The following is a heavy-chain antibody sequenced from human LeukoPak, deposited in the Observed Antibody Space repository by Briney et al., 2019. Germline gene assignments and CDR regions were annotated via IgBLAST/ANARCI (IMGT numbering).Heavy chain of an antibody. CDR2: ISSSSSYT. CDR1: GFTFSSYS. Sequence: GGSLRLSCAASGFTFSSYSMNWVRQAPGKGLEWVSSISSSSSYTYYADSVKGRFTISRDNSDNTVSLQMHSLTAEDPAIYYCAKDPLINGYTSGWWGDYYPYMDVWVTGTKVTNSS. V-gene: IGHV3-21*01. D-gene: IGHD6-19*01. J-gene: IGHJ6*03. CDR3: AKDPLINGYTSGWWGDYYPYMDV.